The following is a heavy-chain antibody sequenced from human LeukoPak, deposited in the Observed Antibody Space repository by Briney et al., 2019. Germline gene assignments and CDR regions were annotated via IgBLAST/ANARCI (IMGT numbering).Heavy chain of an antibody. D-gene: IGHD3-22*01. Sequence: PGGSLRLSCVASGFTFSNYEMNWVRQAPGKGLEWVSYISSGAGTTHYADSVKGRFTISRDNAKNSLYLQVNNLRAEDTAVYYCAREEAVVIPFDYWGQGTLVTVSS. J-gene: IGHJ4*02. CDR2: ISSGAGTT. V-gene: IGHV3-48*03. CDR1: GFTFSNYE. CDR3: AREEAVVIPFDY.